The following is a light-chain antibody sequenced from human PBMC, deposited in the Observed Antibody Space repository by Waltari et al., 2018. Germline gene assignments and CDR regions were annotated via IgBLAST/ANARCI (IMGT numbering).Light chain of an antibody. Sequence: EIVLTQSPATLSLSPGERATLSCRASQTVTSSYLAWYQQKPGLAPRLLIYDASNRATGIPDRFSGCGSGTDFTLTISTLEPEDFAVYYCQQYGDSPETFGPGTQVEIK. CDR1: QTVTSSY. V-gene: IGKV3D-20*01. CDR2: DAS. CDR3: QQYGDSPET. J-gene: IGKJ1*01.